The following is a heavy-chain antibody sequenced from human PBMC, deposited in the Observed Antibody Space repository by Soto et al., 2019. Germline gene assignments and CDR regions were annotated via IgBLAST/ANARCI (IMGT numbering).Heavy chain of an antibody. J-gene: IGHJ6*01. CDR2: IGNDGRLY. Sequence: QVQLVESGGGVVQPGGSLGLTCGASEFIFSSYDMHWVRQAPGKGLEWVANIGNDGRLYNYADPVKGRFTISRDNSKNTLYLHMNSLRGEDTAVYYCAKEEGQRYNGLDDWGRGTTVTVTS. D-gene: IGHD1-20*01. CDR1: EFIFSSYD. CDR3: AKEEGQRYNGLDD. V-gene: IGHV3-30*02.